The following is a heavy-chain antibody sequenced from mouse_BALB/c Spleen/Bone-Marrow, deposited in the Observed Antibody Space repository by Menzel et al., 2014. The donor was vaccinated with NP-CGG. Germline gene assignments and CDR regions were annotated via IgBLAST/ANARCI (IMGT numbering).Heavy chain of an antibody. CDR3: ARARFYYGKLVDY. D-gene: IGHD1-1*01. Sequence: EVMLVESGGGLVKPGGSLKLSCAASGFTFSSYAMSWVRQTPEKRLEWVASISSGGSTYYPDSVKGRFTISRDNARNILYLQMSSRRSEDTAMYYCARARFYYGKLVDYWGQGTSVTVSS. J-gene: IGHJ4*01. V-gene: IGHV5-6-5*01. CDR1: GFTFSSYA. CDR2: ISSGGST.